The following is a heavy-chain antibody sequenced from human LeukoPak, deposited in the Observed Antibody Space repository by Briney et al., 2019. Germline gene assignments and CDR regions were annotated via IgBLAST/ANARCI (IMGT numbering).Heavy chain of an antibody. CDR1: GYTFTSYG. J-gene: IGHJ1*01. Sequence: ASVKVSCKASGYTFTSYGISWVRQAPGQGLEWMGWISAYNGNTNYAQKFQGRVTITADKSTSTAYMELSSLRSEDTAVYYCAREGGYDSSGYYPEYFQHWGQGTLVTVSS. CDR3: AREGGYDSSGYYPEYFQH. D-gene: IGHD3-22*01. CDR2: ISAYNGNT. V-gene: IGHV1-18*01.